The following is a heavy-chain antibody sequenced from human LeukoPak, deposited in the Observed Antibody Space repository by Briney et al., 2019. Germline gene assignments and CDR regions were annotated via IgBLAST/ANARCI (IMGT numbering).Heavy chain of an antibody. CDR2: ISSSGSTK. Sequence: GGSLRLSCVASGITFSSYEMNWVRQAPGKGLEWFSYISSSGSTKYYADSVKGRFTISRDNAKNSLYLQMNSLRAEDTAVYYCARWHYYASGSSFWGQGTLVTVSS. CDR1: GITFSSYE. D-gene: IGHD3-10*01. V-gene: IGHV3-48*03. J-gene: IGHJ4*02. CDR3: ARWHYYASGSSF.